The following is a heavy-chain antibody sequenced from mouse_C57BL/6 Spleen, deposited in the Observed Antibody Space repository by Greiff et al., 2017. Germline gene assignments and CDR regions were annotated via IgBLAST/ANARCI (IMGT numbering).Heavy chain of an antibody. D-gene: IGHD1-1*01. CDR2: INYDGSST. CDR1: GFTFSDYY. J-gene: IGHJ2*01. V-gene: IGHV5-16*01. Sequence: EVQLVESEGGLVQPGSSMKLSCTASGFTFSDYYMAWVRQVPEKGLEWVANINYDGSSTYYLDSLKSRFIISRDNAKNILYLQMSSLKSEDTATYYCARDTLDYYGSSYFDHWGQGTTLTVSS. CDR3: ARDTLDYYGSSYFDH.